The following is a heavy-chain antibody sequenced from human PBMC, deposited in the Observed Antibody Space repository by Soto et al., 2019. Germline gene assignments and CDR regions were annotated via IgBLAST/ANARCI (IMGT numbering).Heavy chain of an antibody. CDR2: FSYVRGT. J-gene: IGHJ4*02. CDR1: GGSISSSSYY. Sequence: SETLSLTCTVSGGSISSSSYYWGWIRQPPGKGLEWIGYFSYVRGTNNSPSLKSRATISGDTSKNQLSLNLSSVTSADTAVYYCARTPGYWGQGTLVTVSS. V-gene: IGHV4-61*05. CDR3: ARTPGY.